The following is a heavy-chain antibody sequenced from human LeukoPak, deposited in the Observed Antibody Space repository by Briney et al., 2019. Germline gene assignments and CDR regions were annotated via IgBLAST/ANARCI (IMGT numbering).Heavy chain of an antibody. Sequence: SETLSLTCTVSGGSIISNRDSWGWIRQPPGKGLEWIASIHYSGATYCNSPLQSRLTISMDMSKNHLSLRVTSVTASDTALYYCARQRDTARIGAFDIWGQGTMAIVSS. CDR2: IHYSGAT. D-gene: IGHD5-18*01. CDR3: ARQRDTARIGAFDI. CDR1: GGSIISNRDS. V-gene: IGHV4-39*01. J-gene: IGHJ3*02.